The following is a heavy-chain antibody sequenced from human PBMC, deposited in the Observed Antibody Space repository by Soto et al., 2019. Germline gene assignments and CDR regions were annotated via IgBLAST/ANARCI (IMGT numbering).Heavy chain of an antibody. CDR1: GGSFSGYY. CDR3: ARQGYYDLLSGYYLFDY. V-gene: IGHV4-34*01. D-gene: IGHD3-3*01. J-gene: IGHJ4*02. Sequence: SETLSLTCAVYGGSFSGYYWTWIRQPPGTGLEWIGEINHSGSTNYNPSLKSRVIVSIDTSKNQFSLKLTSVTAADTAVYYCARQGYYDLLSGYYLFDYWGQGILVTVSS. CDR2: INHSGST.